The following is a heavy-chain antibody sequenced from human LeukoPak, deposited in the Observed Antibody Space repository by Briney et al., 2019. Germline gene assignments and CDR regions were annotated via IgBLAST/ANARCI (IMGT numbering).Heavy chain of an antibody. J-gene: IGHJ4*02. CDR1: GGSFSGYY. CDR3: ARAAAAAGGQYFDY. Sequence: PSETLSLTCAVYGGSFSGYYWSWIRQPPGRGLEWIGEINHSGSTNYNPSLKSRVTISVDTSKNQFSLKLSSVTAADTAVYYCARAAAAAGGQYFDYWGQGTLVAVSS. D-gene: IGHD6-13*01. CDR2: INHSGST. V-gene: IGHV4-34*01.